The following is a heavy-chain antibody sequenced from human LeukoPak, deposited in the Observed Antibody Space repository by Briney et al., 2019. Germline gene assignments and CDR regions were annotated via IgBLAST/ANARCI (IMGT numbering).Heavy chain of an antibody. D-gene: IGHD6-13*01. CDR3: AREGIAADPAYYYYYGMDV. Sequence: PGGSLRLSCAASGFTVSSNYMSWVRQAPGKGLEWVSVIYSGGSTYYADSVKGRFTISRDNSKNTLYLQMNSLRAEDTAVYYCAREGIAADPAYYYYYGMDVWGQGTTVTVSS. V-gene: IGHV3-66*01. CDR2: IYSGGST. J-gene: IGHJ6*02. CDR1: GFTVSSNY.